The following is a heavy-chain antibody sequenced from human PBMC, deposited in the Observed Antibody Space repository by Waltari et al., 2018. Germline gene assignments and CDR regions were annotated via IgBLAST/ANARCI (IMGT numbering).Heavy chain of an antibody. CDR1: GFSFSAYW. V-gene: IGHV3-7*03. CDR3: ARGSTGYVRVWDC. J-gene: IGHJ4*02. CDR2: RKDDGRAT. Sequence: EVQLMESGGGLVQPGGSLRLSCAASGFSFSAYWMTWVRQAPGKGVEGVANRKDDGRATYHVASVNGRFTISRDNAKNSLYLQMNDVSAEDTAIYYCARGSTGYVRVWDCWGQGTVVTVSS. D-gene: IGHD2-2*01.